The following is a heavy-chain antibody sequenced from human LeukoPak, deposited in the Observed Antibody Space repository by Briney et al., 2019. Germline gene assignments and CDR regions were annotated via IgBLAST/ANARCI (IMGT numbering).Heavy chain of an antibody. V-gene: IGHV3-7*01. Sequence: GGSLRLSCAASGFTFRDYWMTWVRQAAGKGLEWVARIEPDGSEKYYADSVKGRFTLSRDNVENSLYLQMNTLRVDDTAVYYCAQGHYHMDVGGHGTTVTVSS. CDR2: IEPDGSEK. CDR1: GFTFRDYW. CDR3: AQGHYHMDV. J-gene: IGHJ6*02.